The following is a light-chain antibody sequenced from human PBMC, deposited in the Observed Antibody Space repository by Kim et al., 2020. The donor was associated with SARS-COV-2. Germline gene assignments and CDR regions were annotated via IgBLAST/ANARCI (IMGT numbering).Light chain of an antibody. CDR3: QAWDSTSVV. J-gene: IGLJ2*01. CDR1: KLGNKY. CDR2: QDI. V-gene: IGLV3-1*01. Sequence: SYELTQPPSVSVSPGQSASITCSGDKLGNKYVCWYQQKAGQSPVLVIYQDIKRPSGIPERFSASNSGNTATLTITGTQAMDEADYYCQAWDSTSVVFGGGTKMTVL.